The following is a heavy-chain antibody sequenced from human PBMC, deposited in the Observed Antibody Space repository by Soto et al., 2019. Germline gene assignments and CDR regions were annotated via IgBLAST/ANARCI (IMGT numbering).Heavy chain of an antibody. V-gene: IGHV3-48*02. Sequence: GGSLRLSCAASGFTFSSYSMNWVRQAPGKGLEWVSYISSSSSTIYYADSVKGRFTISRDNAKNSLYLQMNSLRDEDTAVYSGARRVRGFKQLDAFDIWGQGTMVTVSS. J-gene: IGHJ3*02. D-gene: IGHD1-1*01. CDR1: GFTFSSYS. CDR2: ISSSSSTI. CDR3: ARRVRGFKQLDAFDI.